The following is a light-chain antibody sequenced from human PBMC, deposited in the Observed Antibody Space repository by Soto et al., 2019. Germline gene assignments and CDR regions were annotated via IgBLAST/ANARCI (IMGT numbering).Light chain of an antibody. CDR1: TGAVTSGFY. V-gene: IGLV7-43*01. CDR2: STS. CDR3: LLFCGDALLV. J-gene: IGLJ2*01. Sequence: QAVVTQEPSLTVSPGGTVTLTCASSTGAVTSGFYANWFQQKPGQPPRPLIYSTSSKHSWTPARFSGSLLGGKAALTLSGVHPEDEAEYYCLLFCGDALLVFGGGTKLTVL.